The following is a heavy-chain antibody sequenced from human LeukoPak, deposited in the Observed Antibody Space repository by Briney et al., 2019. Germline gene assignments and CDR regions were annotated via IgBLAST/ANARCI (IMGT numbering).Heavy chain of an antibody. J-gene: IGHJ4*02. CDR1: GGSISSGGYY. CDR2: IYHSGST. V-gene: IGHV4-30-2*01. D-gene: IGHD2-2*01. Sequence: PSETLSLTCTVSGGSISSGGYYWSWIRQPPGKGLEWIGYIYHSGSTYYNPSLKSRVTISVDRSKNQFSLKLSSVTAADTAVYYCAREGCGASSTSCRQPKNRLGPGTFDYWGQGTLVTVSS. CDR3: AREGCGASSTSCRQPKNRLGPGTFDY.